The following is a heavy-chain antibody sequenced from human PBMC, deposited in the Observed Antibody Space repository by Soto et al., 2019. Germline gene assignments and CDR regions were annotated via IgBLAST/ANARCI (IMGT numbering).Heavy chain of an antibody. J-gene: IGHJ4*02. D-gene: IGHD6-13*01. CDR2: IKSKTDGGTT. Sequence: GGSLRLSCAASGFTFSNAWMSWVRQAPGKGLEWVGRIKSKTDGGTTDYAAPVKGRFTISRDDSKNTLYLQMNSLKTEDTAVYYCTTEGGGYSSSWFDYWGQGTLVTVSS. V-gene: IGHV3-15*01. CDR3: TTEGGGYSSSWFDY. CDR1: GFTFSNAW.